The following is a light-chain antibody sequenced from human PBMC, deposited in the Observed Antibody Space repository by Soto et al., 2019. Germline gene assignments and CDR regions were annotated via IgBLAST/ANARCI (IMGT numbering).Light chain of an antibody. Sequence: DIQMTQSPSSLSASVGDRVTITCRASQSSSSYLNWYQQKPGKAPKLLIYAASSLQSGVPSRFSGSGSGTDFNLTISSLQPEDFATYYCQQSYSTPYTLGQGTKLEI. J-gene: IGKJ2*01. CDR1: QSSSSY. CDR3: QQSYSTPYT. V-gene: IGKV1-39*01. CDR2: AAS.